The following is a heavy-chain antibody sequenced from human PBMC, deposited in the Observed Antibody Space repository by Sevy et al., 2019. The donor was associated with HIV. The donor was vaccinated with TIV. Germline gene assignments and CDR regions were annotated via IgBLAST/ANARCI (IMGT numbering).Heavy chain of an antibody. Sequence: GGPLRLSCAGSGFTFSDYAMHWVRQAPGEGLEWVAVISYDGSETYYADSVKGRFTISRDNSEDTLDLQMNGLRAEDTAVYYCVREGAPYRNVRYCSGNNCYYNWFDPWGQGTQVTVSS. CDR1: GFTFSDYA. D-gene: IGHD2-15*01. V-gene: IGHV3-30-3*01. J-gene: IGHJ5*02. CDR2: ISYDGSET. CDR3: VREGAPYRNVRYCSGNNCYYNWFDP.